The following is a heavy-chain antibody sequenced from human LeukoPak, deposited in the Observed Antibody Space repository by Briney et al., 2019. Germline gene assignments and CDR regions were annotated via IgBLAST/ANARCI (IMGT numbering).Heavy chain of an antibody. V-gene: IGHV3-23*01. D-gene: IGHD2-2*02. Sequence: PGGCLRLSCAASGFTFSSYAMSWVRQAPGKGLEWVSAISGSGGSTYYADSVKGRFTISRDNSKNTLYLQMNSLRAEDTAVYYCAKGYCSSTSCYTSYYYYYMDVWGKGTTVTVSS. CDR2: ISGSGGST. J-gene: IGHJ6*03. CDR1: GFTFSSYA. CDR3: AKGYCSSTSCYTSYYYYYMDV.